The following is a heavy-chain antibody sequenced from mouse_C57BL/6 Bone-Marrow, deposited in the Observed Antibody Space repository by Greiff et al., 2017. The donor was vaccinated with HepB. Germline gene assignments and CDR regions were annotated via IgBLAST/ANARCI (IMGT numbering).Heavy chain of an antibody. CDR3: ARDHDYEGDY. V-gene: IGHV5-4*01. D-gene: IGHD2-4*01. J-gene: IGHJ2*01. CDR2: ISDGGSYT. Sequence: VKLMESGGGLVKPGGSLKLSCATSGFTFSSYAMSWVRQTPEKRLEWVATISDGGSYTYYPDNVKGRFTISRDNAKNNLYLQMSHLKSEDTAMYYCARDHDYEGDYWGQGTTLTVSS. CDR1: GFTFSSYA.